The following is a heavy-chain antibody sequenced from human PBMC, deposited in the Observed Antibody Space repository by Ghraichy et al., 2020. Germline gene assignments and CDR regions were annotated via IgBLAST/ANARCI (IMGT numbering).Heavy chain of an antibody. J-gene: IGHJ4*02. CDR3: AKAYSSSSPPFDY. CDR1: GFTFDDYA. CDR2: ISWNSGSI. D-gene: IGHD6-13*01. V-gene: IGHV3-9*01. Sequence: GGSLRLSCAASGFTFDDYAMHWVRQAPGKGLEWVSGISWNSGSIGYADSVKGRFTISRDNAKNSLYLQMNSLRAEDTALYYCAKAYSSSSPPFDYWGQGTLVTVSS.